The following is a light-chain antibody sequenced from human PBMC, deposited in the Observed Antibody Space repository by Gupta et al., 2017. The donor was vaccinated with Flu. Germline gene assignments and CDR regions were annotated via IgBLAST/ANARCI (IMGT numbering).Light chain of an antibody. CDR2: RDS. CDR3: QVWASGTVV. CDR1: SFGSQN. V-gene: IGLV3-9*01. J-gene: IGLJ3*02. Sequence: SYLLTQPLSVSVALGQTATITCGGNSFGSQNVNWYQQKPGQAPVLVIYRDSDRPSGIPERVSGSVSGNTATLTISRAQAGDEAGYFCQVWASGTVVFGGGTKLTVL.